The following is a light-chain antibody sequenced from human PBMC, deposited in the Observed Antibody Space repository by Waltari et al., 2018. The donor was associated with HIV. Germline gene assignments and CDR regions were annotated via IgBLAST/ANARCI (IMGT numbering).Light chain of an antibody. CDR3: CSYAGSNIP. J-gene: IGLJ2*01. V-gene: IGLV2-23*02. CDR2: EVY. Sequence: QSALPQPAYLSGSFGQSITISSSGAIMDFGGYNLFSWYQHHPGKAPKLLIYEVYKRPSGVSNRFSGSKSGNSASLTISGLQAEDEADYYCCSYAGSNIPFGGGTKVTVL. CDR1: IMDFGGYNL.